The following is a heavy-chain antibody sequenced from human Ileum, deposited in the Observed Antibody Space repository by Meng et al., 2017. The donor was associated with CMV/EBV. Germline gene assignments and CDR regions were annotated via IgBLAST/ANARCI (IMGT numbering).Heavy chain of an antibody. D-gene: IGHD2-15*01. CDR1: GGSITSGNYY. V-gene: IGHV4-30-4*08. J-gene: IGHJ4*02. CDR2: IYYSGSP. CDR3: VRQVVAASFDY. Sequence: VQRQAPGPGPVKPSQTLSLTCTVSGGSITSGNYYWSWIRQPPGRGLEWIGYIYYSGSPYYKPSLKSRVTISLDTSKNQFSLNLRSVTATDSAVYYCVRQVVAASFDYWGQGALVTVSS.